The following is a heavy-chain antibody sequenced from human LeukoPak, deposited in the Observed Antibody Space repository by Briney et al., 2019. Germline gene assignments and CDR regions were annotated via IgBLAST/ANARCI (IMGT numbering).Heavy chain of an antibody. V-gene: IGHV4-34*01. CDR2: INHSGST. CDR1: GGSFSGYY. J-gene: IGHJ4*02. D-gene: IGHD3-16*02. CDR3: ARDYVWGSYRYFDY. Sequence: SETLSLTCAVYGGSFSGYYWSWIRQPPGKGLEWIGEINHSGSTNYNPSLKSRVTISVDTSKNQFSLKLSSATAADTAVYYCARDYVWGSYRYFDYWGQGTLVTVSS.